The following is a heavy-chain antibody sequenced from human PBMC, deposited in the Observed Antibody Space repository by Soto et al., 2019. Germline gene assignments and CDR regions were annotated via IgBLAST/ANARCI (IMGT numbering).Heavy chain of an antibody. Sequence: SETLSLTCTVSGGSISSGDYYWSWIRQPPGKGLEWIGYIYYSGSTYYNPSLKSRVTISVDTSKNQFSLKLSSVTAAATAVYYCDRVGSSARNFDYWGQGTLXTVSS. CDR3: DRVGSSARNFDY. J-gene: IGHJ4*02. CDR1: GGSISSGDYY. V-gene: IGHV4-30-4*01. CDR2: IYYSGST. D-gene: IGHD6-25*01.